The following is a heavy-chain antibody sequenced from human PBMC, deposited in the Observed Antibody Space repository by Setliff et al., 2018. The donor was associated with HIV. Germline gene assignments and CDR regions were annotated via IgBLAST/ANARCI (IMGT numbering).Heavy chain of an antibody. CDR3: ARSVARDYWYFGH. CDR1: GGSFSGYY. V-gene: IGHV4-34*01. J-gene: IGHJ2*01. Sequence: PSETLSLTCAVYGGSFSGYYWSWIRQPPGKGLEWIGEINHSGSTIYNPSLKSRVKISVDTSKNQFPLNLTSVTAADTAVYYCARSVARDYWYFGHWGRGTLVTVSS. CDR2: INHSGST. D-gene: IGHD6-6*01.